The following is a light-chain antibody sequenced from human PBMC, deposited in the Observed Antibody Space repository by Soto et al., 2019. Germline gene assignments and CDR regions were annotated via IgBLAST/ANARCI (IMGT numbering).Light chain of an antibody. CDR2: DFT. CDR1: SSDVGGHSY. Sequence: QSALTQPRSVSGSPGQSVAISCTGTSSDVGGHSYVSWYQHHPGKAPKLMIYDFTKRPSGVPDRLSGSKSGNTASLTISGLQAADEGDYYCCSYAGSYVVFGGGTKLTVL. CDR3: CSYAGSYVV. J-gene: IGLJ2*01. V-gene: IGLV2-11*01.